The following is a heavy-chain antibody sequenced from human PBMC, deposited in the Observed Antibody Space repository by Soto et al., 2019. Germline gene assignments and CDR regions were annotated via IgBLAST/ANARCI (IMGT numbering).Heavy chain of an antibody. CDR1: GFSLSASGVG. CDR3: AGPVWKQMWYDFDY. J-gene: IGHJ4*02. Sequence: QITLKESGPTLVKPTQTLTLTCSFSGFSLSASGVGVAWIRQPPGKALEWLALIYWDDDKRYRSSLENRLTITKDTSENQVVLTMTDMDPVDTATYYCAGPVWKQMWYDFDYWGPGIMVTVSS. CDR2: IYWDDDK. D-gene: IGHD5-18*01. V-gene: IGHV2-5*02.